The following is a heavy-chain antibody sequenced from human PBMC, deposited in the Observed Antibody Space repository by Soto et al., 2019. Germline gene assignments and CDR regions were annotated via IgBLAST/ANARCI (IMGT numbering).Heavy chain of an antibody. J-gene: IGHJ4*02. CDR2: ISAYNGNT. V-gene: IGHV1-18*01. CDR1: DYTFNSYG. D-gene: IGHD2-2*01. CDR3: ARDECISTMCYVSC. Sequence: ASVKVSCKASDYTFNSYGTSWVRQAPGQGLEWMGWISAYNGNTKYAQKFQGRVTMTTDTSTSTAYMELRSLRSDDTAVYYCARDECISTMCYVSCWGQGTLVNVSS.